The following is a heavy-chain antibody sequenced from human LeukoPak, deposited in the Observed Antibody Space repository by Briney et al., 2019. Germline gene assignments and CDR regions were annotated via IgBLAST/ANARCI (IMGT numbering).Heavy chain of an antibody. CDR2: IYPGDSDT. D-gene: IGHD5-12*01. CDR1: GYSFTTHW. CDR3: ARHGDSYDSPYDY. V-gene: IGHV5-51*01. J-gene: IGHJ4*01. Sequence: GESLKISCKASGYSFTTHWIGWVRQMPGKGLEWMGIIYPGDSDTRYSPSFQGHVTISADKSIGTAYLQWSSLKASDTAMYFCARHGDSYDSPYDYWGQEPWSPSPQ.